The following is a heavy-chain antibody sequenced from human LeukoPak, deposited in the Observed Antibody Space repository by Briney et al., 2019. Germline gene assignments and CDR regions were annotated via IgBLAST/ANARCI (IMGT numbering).Heavy chain of an antibody. CDR3: ARGSTDFDY. Sequence: GGSLRLSCAASGFTFSNFWMHWVRQAPGKGLVWVSRINTDGTSTSYADSVKGRFTISRDNAKNTLYLQMNSLRAEDTAVYYRARGSTDFDYWGQGTLVTVSS. J-gene: IGHJ4*02. D-gene: IGHD5/OR15-5a*01. CDR1: GFTFSNFW. CDR2: INTDGTST. V-gene: IGHV3-74*01.